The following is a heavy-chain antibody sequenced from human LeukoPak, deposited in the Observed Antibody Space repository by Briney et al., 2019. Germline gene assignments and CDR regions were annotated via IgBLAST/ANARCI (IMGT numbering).Heavy chain of an antibody. CDR2: INWNGGST. Sequence: GGSLRLSCAASGFTFDDYGMSWVRQAPGKGLEWVSGINWNGGSTGYADSVKGRFTVSRDNAKNSLYLHMNSLRAEDTAVYYCARDSSVCEFDAWGQGTMVTVSS. J-gene: IGHJ3*01. V-gene: IGHV3-20*04. CDR1: GFTFDDYG. CDR3: ARDSSVCEFDA. D-gene: IGHD6-6*01.